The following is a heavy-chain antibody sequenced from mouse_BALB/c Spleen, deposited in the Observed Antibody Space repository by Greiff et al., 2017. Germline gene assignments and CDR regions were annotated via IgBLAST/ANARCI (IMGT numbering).Heavy chain of an antibody. V-gene: IGHV1S81*02. CDR1: GYTFTSYW. Sequence: QVQLQQPGAELVKPGASVKLSCKASGYTFTSYWMHWVKQRPGQGLEWIGEINPSNGRTNYNEKFKSKATLTVDKSSSTAYMQLSSLTSEDSAVYYCALITRGFAYWGQGTLVTVSA. CDR3: ALITRGFAY. D-gene: IGHD1-1*01. CDR2: INPSNGRT. J-gene: IGHJ3*01.